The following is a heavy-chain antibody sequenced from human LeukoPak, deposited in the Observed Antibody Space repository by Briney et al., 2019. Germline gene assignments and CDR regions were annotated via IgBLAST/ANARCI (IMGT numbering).Heavy chain of an antibody. V-gene: IGHV4-59*01. CDR1: GGSISSYY. CDR3: ARGTGGLNYYGSGSYYDY. CDR2: IYYSGST. Sequence: SETLSLTCTVSGGSISSYYWSWIWQPPGKGLEWIGYIYYSGSTNYNPSLKSRVTISIDTSKNQFSLKLSSVTAADTAVFYCARGTGGLNYYGSGSYYDYWGQGTLVTVSS. J-gene: IGHJ4*02. D-gene: IGHD3-10*01.